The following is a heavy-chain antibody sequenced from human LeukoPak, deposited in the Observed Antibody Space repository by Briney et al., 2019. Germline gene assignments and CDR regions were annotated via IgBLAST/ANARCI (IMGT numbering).Heavy chain of an antibody. CDR2: MNPSSGGT. D-gene: IGHD3-22*01. Sequence: ASVKVSCKASGYTFTGYYLHWVRQAPGQGLEWMGWMNPSSGGTNYAQKFQGRVTMTRDTSISTAYMELNRLRSDDTAVFYCARPQGSGYYEVDAFDIWGQGTMVTVSS. V-gene: IGHV1-2*02. CDR3: ARPQGSGYYEVDAFDI. J-gene: IGHJ3*02. CDR1: GYTFTGYY.